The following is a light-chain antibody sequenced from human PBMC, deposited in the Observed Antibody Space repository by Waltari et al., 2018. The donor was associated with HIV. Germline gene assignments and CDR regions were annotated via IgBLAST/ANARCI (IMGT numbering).Light chain of an antibody. Sequence: DIVMTQSPAHLALSLGERATITCKSSQGVFYGYNNKNYLAWYQQKPGQPPKLLFYWASTRESGVPDRFSGSGSGTDFTLTISGLQAEDVAVYYCQQYHRIPGTFGQGTKVEIK. CDR2: WAS. J-gene: IGKJ1*01. CDR1: QGVFYGYNNKNY. CDR3: QQYHRIPGT. V-gene: IGKV4-1*01.